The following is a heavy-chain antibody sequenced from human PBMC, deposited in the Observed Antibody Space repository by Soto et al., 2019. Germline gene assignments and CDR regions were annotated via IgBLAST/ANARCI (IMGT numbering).Heavy chain of an antibody. CDR3: ASRRGYCSGGSCYPWVY. D-gene: IGHD2-15*01. J-gene: IGHJ4*02. CDR2: INHSGST. Sequence: QVQLQQWGAGLLKPSETLSLTCAVYGGSFSGYYWSWIRQPPGKGLEWIGEINHSGSTNYNPSLKSRVTISVDTSKNQFSLKLSSVTAADTAVYYCASRRGYCSGGSCYPWVYWGQGTLVTVSS. V-gene: IGHV4-34*01. CDR1: GGSFSGYY.